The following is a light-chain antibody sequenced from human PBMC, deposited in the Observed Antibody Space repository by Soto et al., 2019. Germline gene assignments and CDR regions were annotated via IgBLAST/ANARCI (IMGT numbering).Light chain of an antibody. V-gene: IGLV2-11*01. CDR2: DVS. Sequence: QSVLTQPRSVSGSPGQSVTISCTGTSSDVGGYNYVSWYQQHPVKAPKLMIYDVSKRPSGVPDRFSGSKSVNTASLTISGLQAEDEAEYYCCSYAGYTYVFGTGTKVTVL. J-gene: IGLJ1*01. CDR1: SSDVGGYNY. CDR3: CSYAGYTYV.